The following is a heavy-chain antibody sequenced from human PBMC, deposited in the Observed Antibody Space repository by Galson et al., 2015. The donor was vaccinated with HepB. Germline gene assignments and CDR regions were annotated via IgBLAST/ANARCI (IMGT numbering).Heavy chain of an antibody. CDR2: IIPIFGTA. CDR3: ARDHEGAFVPAAISMGWFDP. V-gene: IGHV1-69*13. Sequence: SVKVSCKASGGTFSSYAISWVRQAPGQGLEWMGGIIPIFGTANYAQKFQGRVTITADEYTSTAYMELSSLRSEDTAVYYCARDHEGAFVPAAISMGWFDPWGQGTLVTVSS. CDR1: GGTFSSYA. J-gene: IGHJ5*02. D-gene: IGHD2-2*02.